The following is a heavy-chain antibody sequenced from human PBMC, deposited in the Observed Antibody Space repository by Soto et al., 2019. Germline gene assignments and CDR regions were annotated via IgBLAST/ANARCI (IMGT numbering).Heavy chain of an antibody. J-gene: IGHJ4*02. V-gene: IGHV3-33*01. CDR3: ARGGYSRSWANFDY. CDR1: GFTFSSYG. Sequence: PGGSLRLSCAASGFTFSSYGMHWVRQAPGKGLEWVAVIWYDRSNKYYADSVKGRFTISRDNSKSTLYLQMNGLTAEATAVYYFARGGYSRSWANFDYWGQGTLVTVSS. D-gene: IGHD6-13*01. CDR2: IWYDRSNK.